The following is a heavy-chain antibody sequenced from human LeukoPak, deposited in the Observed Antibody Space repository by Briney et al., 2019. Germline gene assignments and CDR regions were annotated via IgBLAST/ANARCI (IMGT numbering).Heavy chain of an antibody. CDR3: ARTYYYDSSGYFPLPPGY. CDR1: GFTFSSYG. Sequence: GGSLRLSCAASGFTFSSYGMHWVRQAPGKGLEWVAVIWYEGSNKYYVDSVKGRFTISRDNSKNTLYLQMNSLRAEDTAVYYCARTYYYDSSGYFPLPPGYWGQGTLVTVSS. J-gene: IGHJ4*02. D-gene: IGHD3-22*01. V-gene: IGHV3-33*01. CDR2: IWYEGSNK.